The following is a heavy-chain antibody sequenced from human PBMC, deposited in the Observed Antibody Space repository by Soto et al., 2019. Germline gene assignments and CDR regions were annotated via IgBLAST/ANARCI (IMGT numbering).Heavy chain of an antibody. D-gene: IGHD3-16*01. CDR2: ISDDGNYK. Sequence: QVQLVESGGGVVQPGRSLRLSCVASGFTFSSHAMHWVRQAPGKGLEWVAAISDDGNYKPYADSVKGRLTISRDNSKNTLDLQMNSLRVEDTAAYYCARDIYSYGSVGTPDIWGQGTMVTVSS. CDR3: ARDIYSYGSVGTPDI. J-gene: IGHJ3*02. CDR1: GFTFSSHA. V-gene: IGHV3-30*03.